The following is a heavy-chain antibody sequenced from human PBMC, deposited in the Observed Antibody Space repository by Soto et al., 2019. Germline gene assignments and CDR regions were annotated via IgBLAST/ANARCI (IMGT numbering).Heavy chain of an antibody. J-gene: IGHJ4*02. D-gene: IGHD3-10*01. CDR3: AIVRFVELV. CDR1: GFTFSSYA. Sequence: EVQLLESGGGLVQPGGSLRLSCAASGFTFSSYAMSWVRQAPGKGLEWVSIIGVCGGDRYYPESVKCRFTISRDNSRDTLYLEMNSLRDEDTAVYYCAIVRFVELVWGQGTLVTVSS. CDR2: IGVCGGDR. V-gene: IGHV3-23*01.